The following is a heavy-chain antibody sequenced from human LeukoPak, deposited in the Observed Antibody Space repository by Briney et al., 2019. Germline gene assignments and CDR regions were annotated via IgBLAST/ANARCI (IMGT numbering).Heavy chain of an antibody. D-gene: IGHD6-19*01. J-gene: IGHJ4*02. Sequence: PGRSLRLSCAASGFTFSSYWMHWVRQAPGKGLVWVSRIDSDGSSTSYADSVKGRFTISRDNAKNTEYLQMNSLRAEDTAVYYCARVRSSGWSYFDYWGQGTLVTVSS. CDR2: IDSDGSST. CDR1: GFTFSSYW. CDR3: ARVRSSGWSYFDY. V-gene: IGHV3-74*01.